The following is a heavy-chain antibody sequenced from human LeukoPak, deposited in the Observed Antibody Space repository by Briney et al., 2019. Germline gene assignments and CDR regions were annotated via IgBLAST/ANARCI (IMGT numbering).Heavy chain of an antibody. CDR2: IHTSGTM. CDR1: GGSVSTGSYY. D-gene: IGHD1-26*01. CDR3: AGSWPSFDY. Sequence: PSQTLSLTCTVSGGSVSTGSYYWSWIRQPAGRGLEWIGHIHTSGTMNYNASLKSRVRISVETSKNQFSLRLSSVTPEDTAVYYCAGSWPSFDYWGQGTLVTVSS. V-gene: IGHV4-61*09. J-gene: IGHJ4*02.